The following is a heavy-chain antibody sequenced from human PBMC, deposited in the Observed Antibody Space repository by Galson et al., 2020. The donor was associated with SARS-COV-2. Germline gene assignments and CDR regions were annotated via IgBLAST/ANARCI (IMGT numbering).Heavy chain of an antibody. V-gene: IGHV3-21*01. D-gene: IGHD1-26*01. CDR2: ISSSSSYI. CDR1: GFTFSSYS. Sequence: GGSLRLSCAASGFTFSSYSMNWVRQAPGKGLEWVSSISSSSSYIYYADSVKGRFTISRDNAKNSLYLQMNSLRAEDTAVYYCARDPGLRSYWFVGATATFDYWGQGTLVTVSS. J-gene: IGHJ4*02. CDR3: ARDPGLRSYWFVGATATFDY.